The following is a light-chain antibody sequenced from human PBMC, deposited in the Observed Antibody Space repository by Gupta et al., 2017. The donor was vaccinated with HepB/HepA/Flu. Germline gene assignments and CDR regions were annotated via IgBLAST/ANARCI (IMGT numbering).Light chain of an antibody. CDR1: QTVTYK. CDR2: YAS. V-gene: IGKV3-20*01. CDR3: QQHCASLFT. J-gene: IGKJ4*01. Sequence: IGLTHSPGTLSLSPGQRATLSYRASQTVTYKLACYPHKPDQAPRLLIYYASTTATGIPDRFSGSGSGTDFTLTISTLSPHAFAEYYCQQHCASLFTFGGGTKVAIK.